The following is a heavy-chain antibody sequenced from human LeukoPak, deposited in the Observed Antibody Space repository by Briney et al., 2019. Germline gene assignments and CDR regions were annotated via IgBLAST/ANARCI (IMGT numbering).Heavy chain of an antibody. CDR2: IYSGGTT. J-gene: IGHJ4*02. V-gene: IGHV3-53*01. CDR3: ARANYYDISGYDY. CDR1: GFTVSTSY. Sequence: GGSLRLSCAASGFTVSTSYMSWVRQAPGKGLEWVSVIYSGGTTYHADSVKGRFTISRDNAKNSLYLQMNSLRAEDTAVYYCARANYYDISGYDYWGQGTLVTVSS. D-gene: IGHD3-22*01.